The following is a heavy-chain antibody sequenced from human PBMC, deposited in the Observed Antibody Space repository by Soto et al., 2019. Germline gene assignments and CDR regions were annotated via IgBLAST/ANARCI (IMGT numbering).Heavy chain of an antibody. V-gene: IGHV3-7*03. CDR3: AGWGENDANV. CDR1: GLRFSTYW. D-gene: IGHD7-27*01. Sequence: EGQLLGSGGGLVQPGGSLRLSCVASGLRFSTYWMNWVRQPPGMGLEWVANIDPDGRVGTYVDSVKGRFTTSRDNAMNSVYLQMNSLRADDTAMYFCAGWGENDANVWGQGILVTVSA. CDR2: IDPDGRVG. J-gene: IGHJ4*02.